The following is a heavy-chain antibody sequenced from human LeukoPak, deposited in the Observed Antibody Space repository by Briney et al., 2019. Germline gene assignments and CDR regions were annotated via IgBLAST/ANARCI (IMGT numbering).Heavy chain of an antibody. CDR1: GFTFSSCA. J-gene: IGHJ6*03. V-gene: IGHV3-23*01. CDR3: AIGTTSPYYYCYMDV. CDR2: ISGSGGSI. D-gene: IGHD1-1*01. Sequence: GGSLRLSCAASGFTFSSCAMSWVRQGPGKGLEWVSAISGSGGSIYYADSVRGRFTISRDKSRNTLSLQVNSLRAEDTAVYDGAIGTTSPYYYCYMDVWGQGTTVTAPS.